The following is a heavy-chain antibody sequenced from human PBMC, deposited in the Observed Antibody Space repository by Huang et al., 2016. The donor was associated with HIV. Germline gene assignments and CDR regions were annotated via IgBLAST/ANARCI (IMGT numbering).Heavy chain of an antibody. D-gene: IGHD3-22*01. V-gene: IGHV3-74*01. CDR1: GFSISSYW. CDR3: ARDPRIQSWLNFFDY. Sequence: EVQLVESGGGLVQPGGSLRLSCAACGFSISSYWMHWVRQARVKGLVWVARINRDGSSTSYADSVKGRFTIARDNAKNTLYLQMNSLRAEETAVYYCARDPRIQSWLNFFDYWGQGTLVSVSS. CDR2: INRDGSST. J-gene: IGHJ4*02.